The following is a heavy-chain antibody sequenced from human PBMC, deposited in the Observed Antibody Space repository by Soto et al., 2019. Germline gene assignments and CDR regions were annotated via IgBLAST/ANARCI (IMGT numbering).Heavy chain of an antibody. Sequence: SVQVSCKASGGTLSSCAISWVRQAPGQGLEWMGGIIPIFGTANYAQKFQGRVTITADESTSTAYMELSSLRSEDTAVYYCARGALASSSSNKPPLYFDYWGQGTLVTVSS. CDR1: GGTLSSCA. CDR3: ARGALASSSSNKPPLYFDY. D-gene: IGHD6-6*01. CDR2: IIPIFGTA. V-gene: IGHV1-69*13. J-gene: IGHJ4*02.